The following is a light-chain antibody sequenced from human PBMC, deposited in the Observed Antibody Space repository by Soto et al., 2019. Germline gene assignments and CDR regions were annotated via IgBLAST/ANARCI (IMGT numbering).Light chain of an antibody. CDR1: SSNVGSYKL. V-gene: IGLV2-23*02. J-gene: IGLJ1*01. Sequence: QSVLTQPASVSGSPGQSITISCTGTSSNVGSYKLVSWYQQHPSKAPKLIIFEVNKRPSGVSNRFSGSKSGNTSSLTISGLKVEDDADYYCCSSGGSPTYVFGTGTKVTVL. CDR3: CSSGGSPTYV. CDR2: EVN.